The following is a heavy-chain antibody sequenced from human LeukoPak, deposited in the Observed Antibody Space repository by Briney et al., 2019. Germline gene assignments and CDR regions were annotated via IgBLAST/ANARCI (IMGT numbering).Heavy chain of an antibody. Sequence: SETLSLTCTVSGGYIFSYYWTWIRQPPGKGLEWIGYIYYTGSTNYNPSLKSRVTISVDTSKNQFSRKLNSVTAAYTAVYYCARFGNCSSSICYGYFDPWGQGTLVTVSS. D-gene: IGHD2-2*01. V-gene: IGHV4-59*01. CDR2: IYYTGST. CDR1: GGYIFSYY. CDR3: ARFGNCSSSICYGYFDP. J-gene: IGHJ5*02.